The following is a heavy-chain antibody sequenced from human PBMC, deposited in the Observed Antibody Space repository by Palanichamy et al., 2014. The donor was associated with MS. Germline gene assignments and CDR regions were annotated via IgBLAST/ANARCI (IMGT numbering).Heavy chain of an antibody. CDR1: GFSLSTSGVG. V-gene: IGHV2-5*02. D-gene: IGHD3-22*01. J-gene: IGHJ4*02. Sequence: QITLKESGPTLVKPTQTLTLTCTFSGFSLSTSGVGVGWIRQPPGKALEWLALIYWDDDKRYSPSLKSRLTITKGTSKNQVVLTMTNMDPVDTATYYCAHTGYYDSSGYYYIFFDYWGQGTLVTVSS. CDR2: IYWDDDK. CDR3: AHTGYYDSSGYYYIFFDY.